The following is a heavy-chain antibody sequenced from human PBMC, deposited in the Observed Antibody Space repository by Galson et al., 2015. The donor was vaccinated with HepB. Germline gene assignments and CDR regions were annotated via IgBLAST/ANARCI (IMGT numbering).Heavy chain of an antibody. Sequence: SVKVSCKASGGTFSSYTISWVRQAPGQGLEWMGIINPSGGSTSYAQKFQGRVTMTRDTSTSTVYMELSSLRSEDTAVYYCARDIVVVVAATKVSVSYYYYYGMDVWGQGTTVTVSS. CDR1: GGTFSSYT. D-gene: IGHD2-15*01. J-gene: IGHJ6*02. CDR3: ARDIVVVVAATKVSVSYYYYYGMDV. V-gene: IGHV1-46*01. CDR2: INPSGGST.